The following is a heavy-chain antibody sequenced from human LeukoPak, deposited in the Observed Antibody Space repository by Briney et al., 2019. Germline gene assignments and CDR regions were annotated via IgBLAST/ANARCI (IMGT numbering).Heavy chain of an antibody. CDR2: IYPGDSDT. CDR3: ARGADPYYYDSSGYQNWFDP. CDR1: GYSFTSYW. J-gene: IGHJ5*02. V-gene: IGHV5-51*01. D-gene: IGHD3-22*01. Sequence: GESLQISCKGSGYSFTSYWIGWVRQMPGKGLEWMGIIYPGDSDTRYSPSFQGQVTISADKSISTAYLQWSSLKASDTAMYYCARGADPYYYDSSGYQNWFDPWGQGTLVTVSS.